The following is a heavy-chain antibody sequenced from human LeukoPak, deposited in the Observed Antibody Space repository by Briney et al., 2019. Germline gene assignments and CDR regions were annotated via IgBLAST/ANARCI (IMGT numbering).Heavy chain of an antibody. CDR1: GGSISSGSYY. CDR2: IYTSGST. J-gene: IGHJ6*03. Sequence: SQTLSLTCTVSGGSISSGSYYWSWIRQPAGKGLEWIGRIYTSGSTNYNPSLKSRVTISVDTSKNQFSLKLSSVTAADTAVYYCARLKDFWSGYYTEGYYYMDVWGKGTTVTVSS. CDR3: ARLKDFWSGYYTEGYYYMDV. V-gene: IGHV4-61*02. D-gene: IGHD3-3*01.